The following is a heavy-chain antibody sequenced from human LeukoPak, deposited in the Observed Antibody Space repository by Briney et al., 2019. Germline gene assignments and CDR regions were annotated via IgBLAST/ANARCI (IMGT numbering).Heavy chain of an antibody. CDR2: IYYSGST. CDR3: ARGPFGGSYSGDY. J-gene: IGHJ4*02. V-gene: IGHV4-59*01. D-gene: IGHD1-26*01. CDR1: GGSISSYY. Sequence: ASETLSLTCTVSGGSISSYYWSWIRQPPGKGLEWIGYIYYSGSTNYNPSLKSRVTISVDTSKNQFSLKLSSVTAADTAVYYCARGPFGGSYSGDYWGQGTLVTVSS.